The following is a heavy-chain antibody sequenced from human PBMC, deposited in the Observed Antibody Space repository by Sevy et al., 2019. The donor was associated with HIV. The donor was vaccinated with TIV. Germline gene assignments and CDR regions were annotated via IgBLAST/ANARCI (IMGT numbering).Heavy chain of an antibody. CDR3: AREATITVAGSKYYYYGMEV. CDR1: GFTFSSYW. J-gene: IGHJ6*02. V-gene: IGHV3-7*01. Sequence: GGSLRLSCTVSGFTFSSYWMSWVRQAPGKGLEWVANIKLDGSQKYYVDSVKGRFTISRDNAKNSLFLLMNSLRAEDTAVYYCAREATITVAGSKYYYYGMEVWGQGTTVTLSS. CDR2: IKLDGSQK. D-gene: IGHD6-19*01.